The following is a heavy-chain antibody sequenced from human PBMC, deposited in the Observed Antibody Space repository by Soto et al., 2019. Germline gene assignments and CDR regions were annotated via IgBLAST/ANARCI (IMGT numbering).Heavy chain of an antibody. D-gene: IGHD1-26*01. V-gene: IGHV3-33*01. Sequence: PGGSLRLSCAASGFTFSSYGMHWVRQAPGKGLEWVAVIWYDGSNKYYADSVKGRFTISRDNSKNTLYLQMNSLRAEDTAVYYCARDVRVGATTQLDYWGQGTLVTVSS. J-gene: IGHJ4*02. CDR1: GFTFSSYG. CDR3: ARDVRVGATTQLDY. CDR2: IWYDGSNK.